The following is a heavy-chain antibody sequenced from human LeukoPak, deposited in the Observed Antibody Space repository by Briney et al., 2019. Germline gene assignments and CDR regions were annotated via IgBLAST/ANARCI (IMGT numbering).Heavy chain of an antibody. D-gene: IGHD4-17*01. CDR1: GGSIRSTSYY. CDR3: ATPAGPYGDYDT. J-gene: IGHJ5*02. V-gene: IGHV4-39*01. CDR2: IYYSGTT. Sequence: SETQSLTCTVSGGSIRSTSYYWGWIRQPPGKGLEWIGSIYYSGTTYYNPSLKSRVTISVDTSKNQFSLNLRSMTAADTAVYYCATPAGPYGDYDTWGQGTLVTVSS.